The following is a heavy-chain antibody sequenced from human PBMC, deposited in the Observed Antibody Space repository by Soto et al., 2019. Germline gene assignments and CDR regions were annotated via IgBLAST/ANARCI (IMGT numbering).Heavy chain of an antibody. Sequence: ASVKVSCKASGYTFTSYYMHWVRQAPGQGLEWMGIINPSGGSTSYAQKFQGRVTMTRDTSTSTVYMELSSLRSEDTAVYYCARGPVGGYYDSSGYMTNFDYWGQGTLVTVSS. CDR2: INPSGGST. CDR1: GYTFTSYY. J-gene: IGHJ4*02. D-gene: IGHD3-22*01. V-gene: IGHV1-46*03. CDR3: ARGPVGGYYDSSGYMTNFDY.